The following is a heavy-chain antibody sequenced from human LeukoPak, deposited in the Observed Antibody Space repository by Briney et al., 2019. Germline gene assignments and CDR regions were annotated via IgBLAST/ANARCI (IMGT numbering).Heavy chain of an antibody. Sequence: SETLSLTCTVSGGSICSYYWSWIRQPPGKGLEWIGYIYYSGSTNYNPSLKSRVTISVDTSKNQFSLKLTSVTAADTAVYYCARKEWVPYYFDYWGQGTLVTVSS. CDR3: ARKEWVPYYFDY. CDR2: IYYSGST. V-gene: IGHV4-59*01. CDR1: GGSICSYY. J-gene: IGHJ4*02. D-gene: IGHD3-3*01.